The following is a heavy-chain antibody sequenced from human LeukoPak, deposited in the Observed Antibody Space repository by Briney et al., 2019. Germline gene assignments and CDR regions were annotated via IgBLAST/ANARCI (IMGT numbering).Heavy chain of an antibody. D-gene: IGHD2-15*01. CDR2: INWNGGSA. CDR1: GFTFSDYY. V-gene: IGHV3-20*04. CDR3: ARYGPATLIDY. J-gene: IGHJ4*02. Sequence: PGGSLRLSCAASGFTFSDYYMSWIRQAPGKGLEWVSGINWNGGSAGYADSVKGRFTISRDNAKNSLYLQMNSLRAEDTALYYCARYGPATLIDYWGQGTLVTVSS.